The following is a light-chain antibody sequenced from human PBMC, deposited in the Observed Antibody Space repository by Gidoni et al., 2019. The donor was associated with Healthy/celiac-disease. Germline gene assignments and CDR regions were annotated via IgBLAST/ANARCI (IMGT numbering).Light chain of an antibody. CDR1: QSVSSSY. J-gene: IGKJ3*01. V-gene: IGKV3-20*01. CDR2: GAS. CDR3: QQYGSSPRT. Sequence: EIVLTQSPGTLSLSPGERATLSCRDSQSVSSSYLAWYQQKPGQAPRLLIYGASSRATGIQDRFSGSGSGTDFTLTISRLEPEDFAVYYCQQYGSSPRTFGPGTKVDIK.